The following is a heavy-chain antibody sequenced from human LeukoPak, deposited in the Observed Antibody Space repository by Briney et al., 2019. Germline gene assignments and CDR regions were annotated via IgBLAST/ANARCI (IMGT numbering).Heavy chain of an antibody. CDR2: VSAYNGNT. Sequence: ASVKVSCKASGYTFTNYGISRVRQAPGQGLEGMGWVSAYNGNTNYAQKLQGRVTMTTDTSTSTAYMELRSLRSDDTAVYYCAREPPPLNIGGQLVPDYWGQGTLVTVSS. CDR1: GYTFTNYG. V-gene: IGHV1-18*01. D-gene: IGHD6-13*01. CDR3: AREPPPLNIGGQLVPDY. J-gene: IGHJ4*02.